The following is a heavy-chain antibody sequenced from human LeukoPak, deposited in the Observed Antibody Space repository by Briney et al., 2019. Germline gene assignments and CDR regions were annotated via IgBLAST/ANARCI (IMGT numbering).Heavy chain of an antibody. J-gene: IGHJ3*01. CDR3: AKRPRDTSGYYLGAFDG. D-gene: IGHD3-22*01. CDR2: ISASGGDT. Sequence: GGSLRLSCAASGFTFSSYAMTWVRQAPGKGLEWVSAISASGGDTYYADSVKGRFTISRDNSKNTLYLHMSGLRAEDTAVYFCAKRPRDTSGYYLGAFDGWGQGTTVTVSS. CDR1: GFTFSSYA. V-gene: IGHV3-23*01.